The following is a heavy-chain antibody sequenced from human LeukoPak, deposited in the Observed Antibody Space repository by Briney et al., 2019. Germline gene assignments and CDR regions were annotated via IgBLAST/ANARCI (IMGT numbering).Heavy chain of an antibody. V-gene: IGHV1-8*01. D-gene: IGHD6-13*01. Sequence: GASVKVSCKASGYTFTSYDINWVRQATGQGLEWMGWMSPNSGNTGYAQKFQGRVTMTRNTSISTAYMELSSLRSEDTAVYYCARGVGSSSWYRYWYFDLWGRGTLVTVSS. CDR1: GYTFTSYD. J-gene: IGHJ2*01. CDR3: ARGVGSSSWYRYWYFDL. CDR2: MSPNSGNT.